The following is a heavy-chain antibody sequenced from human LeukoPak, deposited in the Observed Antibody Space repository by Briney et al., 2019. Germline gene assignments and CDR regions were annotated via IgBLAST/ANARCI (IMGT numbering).Heavy chain of an antibody. V-gene: IGHV3-23*01. Sequence: GGSLRLSCAASGFTFSSCAMSWVRQAPGKGLEWVSAMSADGGGTYIADSLKGRCTISRDNSKSTLSLQKNSLRAEDTAIYYCAKSSGVSTYYFDYRRQGILVTVS. J-gene: IGHJ4*02. CDR2: MSADGGGT. CDR3: AKSSGVSTYYFDY. D-gene: IGHD3-22*01. CDR1: GFTFSSCA.